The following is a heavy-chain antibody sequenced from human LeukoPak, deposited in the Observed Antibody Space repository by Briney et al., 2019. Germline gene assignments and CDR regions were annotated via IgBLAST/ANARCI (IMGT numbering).Heavy chain of an antibody. CDR2: SGSCGST. V-gene: IGHV3-23*01. Sequence: SGSCGSTYYADSVKGRFTISRDNSKNTLYLQMNSLRAEDTAVYYCAKDRTGSGWFHAFDIWGQGTMVTVSS. CDR3: AKDRTGSGWFHAFDI. J-gene: IGHJ3*02. D-gene: IGHD6-19*01.